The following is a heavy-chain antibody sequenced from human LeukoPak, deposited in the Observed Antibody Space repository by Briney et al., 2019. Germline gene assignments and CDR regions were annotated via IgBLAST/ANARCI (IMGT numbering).Heavy chain of an antibody. CDR3: ARESSVGAHKAFDY. CDR2: ISSSGSTI. Sequence: GGSLRLSCAASGFTFSSYEMNWVRQAPGKGLEWVSYISSSGSTIYYADSVKGRFTISRDNAKNSPYLQMNSLRAEDTAVYYCARESSVGAHKAFDYWGQGTLVTVSS. CDR1: GFTFSSYE. J-gene: IGHJ4*02. D-gene: IGHD1-26*01. V-gene: IGHV3-48*03.